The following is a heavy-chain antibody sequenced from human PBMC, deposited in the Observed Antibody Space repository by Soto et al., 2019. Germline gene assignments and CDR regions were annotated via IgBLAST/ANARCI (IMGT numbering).Heavy chain of an antibody. CDR2: IKTKTDGGTT. D-gene: IGHD3-22*01. J-gene: IGHJ4*02. V-gene: IGHV3-15*01. CDR3: TRAYENSNYYFDY. CDR1: GFTFSNAW. Sequence: PGGSLRLSCAASGFTFSNAWMNWVRQAPGKGLEWVGRIKTKTDGGTTDYAAPVKGRFTISRDDSKNTLYLQMNSLKTEDTAVYYCTRAYENSNYYFDYWGRGTLVTVSS.